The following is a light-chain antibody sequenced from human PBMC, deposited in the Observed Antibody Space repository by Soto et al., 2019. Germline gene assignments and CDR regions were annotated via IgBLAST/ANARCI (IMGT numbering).Light chain of an antibody. CDR1: SSDVGGYNY. CDR3: SSYTSSSTL. V-gene: IGLV2-14*01. CDR2: DVS. J-gene: IGLJ1*01. Sequence: QSALAQPASVSGSPGQSITISCTGTSSDVGGYNYVSWYQQHPGKAPKLMIYDVSSRPSGVSNRFSGSKFGNTASLTISGLQAEDEADYYCSSYTSSSTLFGTGTKVTVL.